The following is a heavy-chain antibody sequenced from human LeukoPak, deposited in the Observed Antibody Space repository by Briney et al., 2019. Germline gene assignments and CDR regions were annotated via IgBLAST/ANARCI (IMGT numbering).Heavy chain of an antibody. V-gene: IGHV4-39*02. Sequence: SETLSLTCTVSGGSIISSSYYWGWIRQPPGKGLEWIGSIYSSGSTYYNPSLKSRVTISADTSKNQFSLRLRSVSAADTAVYYCAREWGNSVLPLDYWGQGTLVTVSP. CDR2: IYSSGST. CDR1: GGSIISSSYY. D-gene: IGHD3-16*01. J-gene: IGHJ4*02. CDR3: AREWGNSVLPLDY.